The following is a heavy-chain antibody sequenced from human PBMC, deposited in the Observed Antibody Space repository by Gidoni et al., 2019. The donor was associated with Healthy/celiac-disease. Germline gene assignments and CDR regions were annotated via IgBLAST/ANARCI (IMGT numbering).Heavy chain of an antibody. V-gene: IGHV1-69*01. D-gene: IGHD2-2*01. CDR1: GGTFSSYA. CDR3: ARDFNSQLLSGNWFDP. CDR2: IIPIFCTA. J-gene: IGHJ5*02. Sequence: QVQLVQSGAEVKKPGSSVKVSCKATGGTFSSYAISWVRQAPGQGLEWMGGIIPIFCTANYAQKFQGRVTITADESTSTAYMELSSLRSEDTAVYYCARDFNSQLLSGNWFDPWGQGTLVTVSS.